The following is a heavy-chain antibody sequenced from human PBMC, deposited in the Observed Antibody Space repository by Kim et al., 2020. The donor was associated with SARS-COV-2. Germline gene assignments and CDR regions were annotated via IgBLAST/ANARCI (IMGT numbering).Heavy chain of an antibody. J-gene: IGHJ6*02. CDR2: IYSGGST. V-gene: IGHV3-53*01. CDR1: GFTVSSNY. CDR3: ARFGGNCSSTSCYGRGYYYYCMDV. Sequence: GGSLRLSCAASGFTVSSNYMSWVRQAPGKGLEWVSVIYSGGSTYYADSVKGRFTISRDNSKNTLYLQMNSLRAEDTAVYYCARFGGNCSSTSCYGRGYYYYCMDVWGQGTTVTVSS. D-gene: IGHD2-2*01.